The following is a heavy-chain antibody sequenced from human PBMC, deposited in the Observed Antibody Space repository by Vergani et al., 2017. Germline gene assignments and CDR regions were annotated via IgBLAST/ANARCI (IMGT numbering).Heavy chain of an antibody. Sequence: QVQLQQWGAGLLKPSETLSLTCAVYGGSFSGYYWSWIRQPPGKGLEWIGEINHSGSTNYNPSLKSRVTISVDTSKNQFSLKLSSVTAADTAVYYCARPPLNRAAAGTLGVWGQGTTVTVSS. J-gene: IGHJ6*02. D-gene: IGHD6-13*01. CDR2: INHSGST. CDR1: GGSFSGYY. CDR3: ARPPLNRAAAGTLGV. V-gene: IGHV4-34*01.